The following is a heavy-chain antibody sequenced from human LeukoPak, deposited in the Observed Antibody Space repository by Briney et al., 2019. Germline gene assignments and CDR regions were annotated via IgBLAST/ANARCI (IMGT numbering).Heavy chain of an antibody. Sequence: GASVKVSCKASGYTFTGYYMHWVRQAPGQGLEWMGRINPNSGGTNYAQKFQGRVTMTRDTSISTAYMELSRLRSDDTAVYYCARDPPDNVMSDQAVNYYYYYYMDVWGKGTTVTVSS. V-gene: IGHV1-2*06. CDR1: GYTFTGYY. J-gene: IGHJ6*03. CDR2: INPNSGGT. D-gene: IGHD6-19*01. CDR3: ARDPPDNVMSDQAVNYYYYYYMDV.